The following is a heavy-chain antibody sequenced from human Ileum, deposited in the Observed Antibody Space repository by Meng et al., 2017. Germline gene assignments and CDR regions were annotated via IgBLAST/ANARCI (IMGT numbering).Heavy chain of an antibody. V-gene: IGHV4-59*01. Sequence: LRLFCNFSCGSISCDGWTWIRQFSGKRLEWIGFIYDSSTTDYNHSLKSRVTISVDTTKSQFSLKLNSVTAADTAVYYCAKLALHCGSQPGCNWFDPWGQGILVTVSS. CDR3: AKLALHCGSQPGCNWFDP. CDR1: CGSISCDG. D-gene: IGHD2-2*01. J-gene: IGHJ5*02. CDR2: IYDSSTT.